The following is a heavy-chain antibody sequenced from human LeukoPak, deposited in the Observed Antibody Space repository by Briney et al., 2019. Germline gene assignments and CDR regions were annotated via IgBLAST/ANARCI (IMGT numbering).Heavy chain of an antibody. D-gene: IGHD2-15*01. CDR3: ARSKYCSGGSCYEGDAFDI. CDR2: IYYSGST. CDR1: GGSISSSGYY. Sequence: SETLSLTCTVSGGSISSSGYYWSWIRQHPGKGLEWIGYIYYSGSTYYNPSLKSRVTISVDTSKNQFSLKLSSVTAADTAVYYCARSKYCSGGSCYEGDAFDIWGQGTMVTVSS. V-gene: IGHV4-31*03. J-gene: IGHJ3*02.